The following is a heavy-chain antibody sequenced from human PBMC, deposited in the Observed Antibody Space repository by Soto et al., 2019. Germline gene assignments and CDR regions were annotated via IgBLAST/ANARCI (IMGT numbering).Heavy chain of an antibody. Sequence: QVQLQESGPGLVKPSRTLSLTCTVSGGSISSGGYYWSWIRQHPGKGLEWIGYIYYSGSTYYNPSLKSLLTLSVDTSKNQFSLKLVSVTAAYTAVNYNARRVDPWGQGTLVTVSS. CDR1: GGSISSGGYY. CDR2: IYYSGST. J-gene: IGHJ5*02. V-gene: IGHV4-31*01. CDR3: ARRVDP.